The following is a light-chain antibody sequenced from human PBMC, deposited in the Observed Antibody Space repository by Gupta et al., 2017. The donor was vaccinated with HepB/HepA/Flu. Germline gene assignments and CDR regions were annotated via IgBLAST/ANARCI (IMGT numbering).Light chain of an antibody. V-gene: IGLV4-60*03. J-gene: IGLJ3*02. CDR1: SGYSHYS. Sequence: QLMATQSSSASASLGSSVKPTCTLRSGYSHYSSGWPQQQPGKAPRFSMKVESSGRYNTGSPSTVPFSTSSSDAARNLTISNVQAEDDDDYYCETWDSNIRVFGGGTKLTVL. CDR3: ETWDSNIRV. CDR2: VESSGRY.